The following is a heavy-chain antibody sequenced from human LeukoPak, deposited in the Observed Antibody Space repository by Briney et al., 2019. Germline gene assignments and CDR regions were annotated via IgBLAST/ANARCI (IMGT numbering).Heavy chain of an antibody. CDR1: GFTFSSYA. J-gene: IGHJ3*02. Sequence: ALRLSCADSGFTFSSYAMSRVRQAPGEGLEWGSGISWNSGSIGYADSVKGRFTISRDNAKNSLYLQMNSLRAEDTALYYCAGQGITMVRGVIFAFDIWGQGTMVTVSS. CDR2: ISWNSGSI. D-gene: IGHD3-10*01. CDR3: AGQGITMVRGVIFAFDI. V-gene: IGHV3-9*01.